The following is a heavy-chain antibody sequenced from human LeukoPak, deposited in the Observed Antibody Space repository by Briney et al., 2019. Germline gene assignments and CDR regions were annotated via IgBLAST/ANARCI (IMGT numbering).Heavy chain of an antibody. D-gene: IGHD3-22*01. CDR3: ARDQVYDNSGYNFCDY. V-gene: IGHV3-64*01. J-gene: IGHJ4*02. CDR1: GFSFSSYA. Sequence: GGSLRLSCTASGFSFSSYAMHWVRQAPGKGLEFVSAISSSGDYTYYANSVKGRFTVSRENSKSTLHLQMGGLRAEDMAVYYCARDQVYDNSGYNFCDYWGQGTLVTVSS. CDR2: ISSSGDYT.